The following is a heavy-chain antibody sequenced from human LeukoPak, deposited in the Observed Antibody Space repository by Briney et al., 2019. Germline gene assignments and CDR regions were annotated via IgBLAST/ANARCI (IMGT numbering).Heavy chain of an antibody. Sequence: PSETLSLTCTVSGGSTSRYYWSWIRQPPGKGLEWIGYIYYSGSTDYNPSLKSRVTMSVDTSRNELSLRLTSVTAADTAIYYCARVVYPDYGVKYWYFDLWGRGTLVTVSS. CDR1: GGSTSRYY. CDR2: IYYSGST. D-gene: IGHD4-17*01. V-gene: IGHV4-59*08. J-gene: IGHJ2*01. CDR3: ARVVYPDYGVKYWYFDL.